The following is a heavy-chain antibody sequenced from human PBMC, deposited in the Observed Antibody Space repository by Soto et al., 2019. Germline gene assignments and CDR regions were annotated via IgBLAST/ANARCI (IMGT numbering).Heavy chain of an antibody. CDR3: ARLPGYSTGWTPFDF. J-gene: IGHJ4*02. Sequence: EVQLVESGGGLVQPGGSLRLSCAASGFTFSNYWMHWVRQAPGKGLVWVSRINSDGSTTSHADSVKGRFTISRDNAKNTLYLQMNRLRAEDTAVDYCARLPGYSTGWTPFDFWGQGTQVTVSS. V-gene: IGHV3-74*01. CDR1: GFTFSNYW. D-gene: IGHD6-19*01. CDR2: INSDGSTT.